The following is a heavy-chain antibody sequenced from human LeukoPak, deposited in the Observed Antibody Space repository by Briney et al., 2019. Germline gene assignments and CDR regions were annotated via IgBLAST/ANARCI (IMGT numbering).Heavy chain of an antibody. D-gene: IGHD3-22*01. CDR2: IYYSGST. Sequence: SETVSLTCSVSGGSISSSSYDWGWIRQPPGKGLEWSASIYYSGSTYYSPSHKSQVTISVDTSKNQFSLNLSSVTPADTAVYYCARRTNVGDSSGYYYYDYFDYWGQGTLVTVSS. J-gene: IGHJ4*02. V-gene: IGHV4-39*01. CDR1: GGSISSSSYD. CDR3: ARRTNVGDSSGYYYYDYFDY.